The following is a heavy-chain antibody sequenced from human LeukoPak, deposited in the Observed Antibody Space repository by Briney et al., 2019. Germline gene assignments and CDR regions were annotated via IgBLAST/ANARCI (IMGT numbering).Heavy chain of an antibody. J-gene: IGHJ5*02. CDR3: AKIEGNYQLANIPDA. Sequence: GGSLRLSCVASGFTFSDYGMHWVRQAPGKGREWVAFIRYDGSNEYYAESVKGPFTISRDNSKNTLYLQMNSLRVEDTAAYYCAKIEGNYQLANIPDAWGQGTLVTASS. V-gene: IGHV3-30*02. CDR1: GFTFSDYG. D-gene: IGHD2-21*01. CDR2: IRYDGSNE.